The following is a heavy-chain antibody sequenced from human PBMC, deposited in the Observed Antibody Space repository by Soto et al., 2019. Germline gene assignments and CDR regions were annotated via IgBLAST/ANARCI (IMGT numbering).Heavy chain of an antibody. J-gene: IGHJ6*03. CDR1: GFTFSRYA. V-gene: IGHV3-64*01. D-gene: IGHD4-17*01. Sequence: GGSLRLSCAASGFTFSRYAMHWVRQAPGKGLEYVSAISSNGGSTYYANSVKGRFIISRDNSKNTLYLQMGSLRAEDMAVYYCARFAVTTEDYMDVWGKGTTVTVSS. CDR3: ARFAVTTEDYMDV. CDR2: ISSNGGST.